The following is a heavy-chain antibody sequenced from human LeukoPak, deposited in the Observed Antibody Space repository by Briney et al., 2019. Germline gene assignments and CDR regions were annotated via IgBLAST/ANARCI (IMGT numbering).Heavy chain of an antibody. CDR1: GGSFSGYY. CDR3: ARVTMLVVVNWFDP. J-gene: IGHJ5*02. Sequence: KPSETLSLTCAVYGGSFSGYYWSWIRQPPGKGLEWIGEINHSESTNYNPSLKSRVTISVDTSKNQFSLKLSSVTAADTAVYYCARVTMLVVVNWFDPWGQGTLVTVSS. CDR2: INHSEST. V-gene: IGHV4-34*01. D-gene: IGHD3-22*01.